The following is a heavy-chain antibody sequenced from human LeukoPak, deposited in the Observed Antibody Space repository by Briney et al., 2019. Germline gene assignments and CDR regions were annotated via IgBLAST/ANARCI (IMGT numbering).Heavy chain of an antibody. CDR2: IIPIFGTA. J-gene: IGHJ4*02. CDR1: GGTFSSHA. CDR3: ARGSGYGDNDY. D-gene: IGHD4-23*01. V-gene: IGHV1-69*06. Sequence: ASVKVSCKASGGTFSSHAISWVRQAPGQGLEWMGRIIPIFGTANYAQKFQGRVTITADKSTSTAYMELSSLRSEDTAVYYCARGSGYGDNDYWGQGTLVTVSS.